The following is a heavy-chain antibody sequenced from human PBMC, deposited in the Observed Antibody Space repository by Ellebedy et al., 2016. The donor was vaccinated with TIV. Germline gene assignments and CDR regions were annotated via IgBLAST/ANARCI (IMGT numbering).Heavy chain of an antibody. J-gene: IGHJ2*01. CDR2: INPSGGST. Sequence: AASVKVSCKASGYTFTSYYMHWVRQAPGQGLEWMGIINPSGGSTSYARKFQGRVTMTRDTSTSTVYMELSSLRSEDTAVYYCARVVPAPDWYFDLWGRGTLVTVSS. D-gene: IGHD2-2*01. CDR3: ARVVPAPDWYFDL. V-gene: IGHV1-46*01. CDR1: GYTFTSYY.